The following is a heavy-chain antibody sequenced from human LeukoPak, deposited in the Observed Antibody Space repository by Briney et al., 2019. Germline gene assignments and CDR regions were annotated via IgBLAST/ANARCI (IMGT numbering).Heavy chain of an antibody. CDR1: GFTFEDYA. Sequence: GRSLRLSCAASGFTFEDYAMHWVRQAPGKGLEWVSGISESGATTYYADSVKGRFTISRDNSKNTLYLQMNSLRAEDTAEYYCAKGAQSSSWYLFDYWGQGTLVTVSS. J-gene: IGHJ4*02. CDR3: AKGAQSSSWYLFDY. D-gene: IGHD6-13*01. V-gene: IGHV3-23*01. CDR2: ISESGATT.